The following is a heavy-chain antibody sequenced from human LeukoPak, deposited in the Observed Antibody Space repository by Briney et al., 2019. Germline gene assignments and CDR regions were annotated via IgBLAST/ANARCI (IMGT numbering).Heavy chain of an antibody. CDR1: GFTFSSYW. V-gene: IGHV3-74*01. Sequence: GGSLRLSCAASGFTFSSYWMHWVRQAPGKGLVWVSRISPDGSSALYADSVQGRFTISRDNAKNTLYLQMNSLRAEDTAVYYCAKVKTTVTTTEYWGQGTLVTVSS. CDR3: AKVKTTVTTTEY. J-gene: IGHJ4*02. CDR2: ISPDGSSA. D-gene: IGHD4-17*01.